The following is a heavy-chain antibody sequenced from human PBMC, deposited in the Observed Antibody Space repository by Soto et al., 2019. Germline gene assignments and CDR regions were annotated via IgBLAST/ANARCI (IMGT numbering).Heavy chain of an antibody. CDR1: GGSISSYY. CDR2: IYYSGST. V-gene: IGHV4-39*07. Sequence: PSETLSLTCTVSGGSISSYYWGGIRQPPGKGLEWIGSIYYSGSTYYNPSLKSRVTISVDTSKNQFSLKLSSVTAADTAVYYCARAYYDRSGYAVDPWGQGTLVTVSS. D-gene: IGHD3-22*01. CDR3: ARAYYDRSGYAVDP. J-gene: IGHJ5*02.